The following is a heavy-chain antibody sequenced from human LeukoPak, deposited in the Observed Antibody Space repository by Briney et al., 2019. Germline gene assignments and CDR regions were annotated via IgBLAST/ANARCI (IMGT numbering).Heavy chain of an antibody. CDR1: GGTFGSYA. J-gene: IGHJ3*02. V-gene: IGHV1-69*13. D-gene: IGHD3-22*01. Sequence: ASVKVSCKASGGTFGSYAISWVRQAPGQGLEWMGGIIPIFGTANYAQKFQGRVTITADESTSTAYMELSSLRSEDTAVYYCARLRGDSRGAFDIWGQGTMVTVSS. CDR2: IIPIFGTA. CDR3: ARLRGDSRGAFDI.